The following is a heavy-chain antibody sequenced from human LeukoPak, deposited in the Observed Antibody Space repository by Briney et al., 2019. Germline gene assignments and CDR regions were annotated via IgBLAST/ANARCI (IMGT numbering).Heavy chain of an antibody. Sequence: GASVTVSCKASGYTFTIYGISWARQAPGQGLEWMGWISAYNGSTNHAQKLQGRVTMTTDTSTSTAYMELRSLRSDDTAVYYCARDSDCSSTSCSLNWFDPWGQGTLVTVSS. D-gene: IGHD2-2*01. CDR2: ISAYNGST. V-gene: IGHV1-18*01. CDR1: GYTFTIYG. CDR3: ARDSDCSSTSCSLNWFDP. J-gene: IGHJ5*02.